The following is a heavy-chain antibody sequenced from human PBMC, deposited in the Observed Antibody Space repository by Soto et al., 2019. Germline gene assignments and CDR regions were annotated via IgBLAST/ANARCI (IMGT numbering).Heavy chain of an antibody. CDR3: AKDRMVGDYYDSSGSPGGIDH. Sequence: GGSLRLSCAASGFTFSSYGMHWVRQAPGKGLEWVAVISYDGSNKYYADSVKGRFTISRDNSKNTLYLQMNSLRAEDTAVYYCAKDRMVGDYYDSSGSPGGIDHWGQGTLVTVSS. V-gene: IGHV3-30*18. J-gene: IGHJ4*02. CDR1: GFTFSSYG. CDR2: ISYDGSNK. D-gene: IGHD3-22*01.